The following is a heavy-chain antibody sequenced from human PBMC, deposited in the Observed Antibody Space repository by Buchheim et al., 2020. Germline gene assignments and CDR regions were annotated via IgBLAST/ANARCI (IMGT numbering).Heavy chain of an antibody. J-gene: IGHJ4*02. CDR2: ISSSSTI. CDR1: GFTFSSYS. CDR3: ARAMYSSSPWDY. Sequence: EVQLVESGGGLVQPGGSLRLSCAASGFTFSSYSMNWVRQAPGKGLEWVSYISSSSTIYYADSVKGRFTISRDNAKNSLYLQMNSLRAEDTAVYYCARAMYSSSPWDYWGQGTL. V-gene: IGHV3-48*01. D-gene: IGHD6-6*01.